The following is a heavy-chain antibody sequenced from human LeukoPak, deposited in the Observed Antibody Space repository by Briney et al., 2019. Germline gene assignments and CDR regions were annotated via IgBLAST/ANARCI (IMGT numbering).Heavy chain of an antibody. D-gene: IGHD3-10*01. J-gene: IGHJ4*02. CDR2: IYYSGST. CDR1: GGSISSYY. CDR3: ARLIYYGSGSFDY. Sequence: SETLSLTCTVSGGSISSYYWSWIRQPPGKGLEWIGYIYYSGSTNYNPSLKSRVTISVDTSKNQFSLKLSSVTAADTAVYYCARLIYYGSGSFDYWGQGTLVTVSS. V-gene: IGHV4-59*08.